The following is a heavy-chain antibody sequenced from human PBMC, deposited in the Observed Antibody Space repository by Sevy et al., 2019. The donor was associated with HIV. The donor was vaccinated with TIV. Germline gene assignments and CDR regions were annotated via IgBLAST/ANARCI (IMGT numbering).Heavy chain of an antibody. D-gene: IGHD2-21*02. Sequence: GGSLRLSCAASGFTFSSYSMNWVRQAPGKGLEWVSYISSSTIYYADSVKGRFTISRDNAKNSLSLQMNSLRDEDTAVYYCARDPGDSTFDFWGQGTLVTVSS. CDR1: GFTFSSYS. CDR3: ARDPGDSTFDF. CDR2: ISSSTI. V-gene: IGHV3-48*02. J-gene: IGHJ5*01.